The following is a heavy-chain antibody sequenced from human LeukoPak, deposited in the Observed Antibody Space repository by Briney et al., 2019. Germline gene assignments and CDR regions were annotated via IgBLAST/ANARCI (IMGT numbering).Heavy chain of an antibody. J-gene: IGHJ4*02. Sequence: GGSLRLSCAASGFTFSSYGMHWVRQAPGKGLEWVAYIRYDGSNKYYADSVKGRFTISRDNSKNTLYLQMNSLRAEDTAVYYCAKNPIAARGYYFDYWGQGTLVTVSS. V-gene: IGHV3-30*02. CDR2: IRYDGSNK. D-gene: IGHD6-13*01. CDR1: GFTFSSYG. CDR3: AKNPIAARGYYFDY.